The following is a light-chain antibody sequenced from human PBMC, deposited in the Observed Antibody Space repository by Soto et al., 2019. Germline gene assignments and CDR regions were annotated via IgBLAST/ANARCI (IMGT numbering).Light chain of an antibody. CDR1: QSISSY. J-gene: IGKJ1*01. Sequence: DIQMTHSPSSLSASLGDRVTITCRASQSISSYLNWYQQKPGKAPKLLIYAASSLQSGVPSRFSGSGSGTDFTLTISSLEPEDFAVYYCQQRSNWPRTFGQGTKVDIK. CDR3: QQRSNWPRT. CDR2: AAS. V-gene: IGKV1-39*01.